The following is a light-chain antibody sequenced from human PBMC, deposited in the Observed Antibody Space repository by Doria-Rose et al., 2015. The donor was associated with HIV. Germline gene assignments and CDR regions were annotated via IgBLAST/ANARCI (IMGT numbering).Light chain of an antibody. CDR2: DGS. J-gene: IGKJ1*01. CDR1: QSFSSTY. CDR3: HQYGTSWT. V-gene: IGKV3-20*01. Sequence: EIVLTQSPGTLSLSPGERATLSCRASQSFSSTYLAWYQQKPGQAPSLLIDDGSTRATGISDRSSASGSETDCTLTISRLELEDCALYCCHQYGTSWTFGQGTRVEI.